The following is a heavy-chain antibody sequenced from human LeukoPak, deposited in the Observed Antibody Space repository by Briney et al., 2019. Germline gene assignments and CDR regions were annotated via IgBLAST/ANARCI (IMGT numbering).Heavy chain of an antibody. CDR1: GGSFSASY. CDR2: IHHSGNT. V-gene: IGHV4-34*01. Sequence: SETLSLTCAVYGGSFSASYWSLIRQPPGEGLEWIGEIHHSGNTNYNPSLESRVTISIDTSKKQFSLKLTSVTAADTAMYYCARLHLGHYFFDYWGQGTLVTVSS. D-gene: IGHD3-16*01. CDR3: ARLHLGHYFFDY. J-gene: IGHJ4*02.